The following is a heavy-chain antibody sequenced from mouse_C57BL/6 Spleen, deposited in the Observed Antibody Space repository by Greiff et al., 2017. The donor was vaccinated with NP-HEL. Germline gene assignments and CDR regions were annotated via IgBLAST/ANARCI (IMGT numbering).Heavy chain of an antibody. CDR2: INPYNGDT. J-gene: IGHJ2*01. CDR1: GYSFTGYF. Sequence: VQLQQSGPELVKPGDSVKISCKASGYSFTGYFMNWVMQSHGKSLEWIGRINPYNGDTFYNQKFKGKATLTVDTSSSTAHMELRSLTSEDSAVYYCARENYGSSPYFDYWGQGTTLTVSS. D-gene: IGHD1-1*01. V-gene: IGHV1-20*01. CDR3: ARENYGSSPYFDY.